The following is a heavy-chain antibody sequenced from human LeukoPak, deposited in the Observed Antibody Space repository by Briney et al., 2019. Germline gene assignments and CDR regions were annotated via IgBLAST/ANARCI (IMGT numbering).Heavy chain of an antibody. CDR1: GFTFGDYA. Sequence: GGSLGLSCTASGFTFGDYAVTWVRQAPGKRLEWVGFIASETYGGTAEYAASVKGRFTISRDDSNSIAYLQMNSLKTEDTAVYYCTRDQTPYYWGQGTLVTVSS. CDR3: TRDQTPYY. CDR2: IASETYGGTA. V-gene: IGHV3-49*04. J-gene: IGHJ4*02.